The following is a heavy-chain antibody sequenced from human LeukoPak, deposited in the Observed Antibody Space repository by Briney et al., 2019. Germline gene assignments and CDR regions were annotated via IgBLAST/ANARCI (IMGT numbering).Heavy chain of an antibody. D-gene: IGHD3-22*01. J-gene: IGHJ5*02. V-gene: IGHV1-69-2*01. CDR2: VDPEDGET. CDR1: GYTFTDYY. Sequence: ASVKVSCKVSGYTFTDYYMHWVQQAPGKGLEWMGLVDPEDGETIYAEKFQGRVTITADTSTDTAYMEMSSLRSEDTAVYYCATGGVNYDSGFDPWGQGTLVTVSS. CDR3: ATGGVNYDSGFDP.